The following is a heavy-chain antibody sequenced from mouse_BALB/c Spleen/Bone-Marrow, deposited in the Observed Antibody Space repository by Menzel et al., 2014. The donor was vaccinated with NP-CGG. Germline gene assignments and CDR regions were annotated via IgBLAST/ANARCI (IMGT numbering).Heavy chain of an antibody. V-gene: IGHV5-4*02. Sequence: EVQLVESGGGLVKPGGSLKLSCAASGFTFSDYYMYWVRQTPEKRLEWVATISDGGSYTYYPDSVKGRFTISRDNAKNNLYLQMSSLKSEDTAMYYCASSRYYAMDSWGQGTSVTVSS. D-gene: IGHD6-1*01. CDR3: ASSRYYAMDS. CDR2: ISDGGSYT. J-gene: IGHJ4*01. CDR1: GFTFSDYY.